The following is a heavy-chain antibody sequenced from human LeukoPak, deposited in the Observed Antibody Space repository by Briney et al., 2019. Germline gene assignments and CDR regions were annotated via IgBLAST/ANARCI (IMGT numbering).Heavy chain of an antibody. CDR3: AREPVGVATIYGY. CDR2: ISRRGSTT. J-gene: IGHJ4*02. Sequence: GGSLRLSCAASGFTFSDFEMNWVRQAPGKGLEWVSDISRRGSTTYYADSVKGRFTISRDNAKNSLYLQMNSLRAEDTAVYYCAREPVGVATIYGYWGQGTLVTVSS. CDR1: GFTFSDFE. V-gene: IGHV3-48*03. D-gene: IGHD5-12*01.